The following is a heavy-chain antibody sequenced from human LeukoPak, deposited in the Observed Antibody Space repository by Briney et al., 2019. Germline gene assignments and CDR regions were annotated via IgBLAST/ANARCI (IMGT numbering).Heavy chain of an antibody. CDR2: IIPIFGTA. J-gene: IGHJ4*02. D-gene: IGHD3-22*01. CDR1: GGTFSSYA. V-gene: IGHV1-69*05. Sequence: VASVKVSCRASGGTFSSYAISWVRQAPGQGLEWMGRIIPIFGTANYAQKFQGRVTITTDESTSTAYMELSSLRSEDTAVYYCARDNRITMIGLDYWGQGTLVTVSS. CDR3: ARDNRITMIGLDY.